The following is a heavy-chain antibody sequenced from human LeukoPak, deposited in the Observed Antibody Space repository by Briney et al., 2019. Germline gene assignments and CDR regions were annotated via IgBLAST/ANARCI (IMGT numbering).Heavy chain of an antibody. D-gene: IGHD1-14*01. J-gene: IGHJ4*02. V-gene: IGHV3-48*04. CDR3: ARGRNLFDS. CDR2: ISSSSATI. Sequence: GGSLRLSCVASGFTFNTYSMNWFRQAPGKGLEWISYISSSSATIYYADSVKGRFTISRDNAKNSLYLQMNSLRAEDTAVYYCARGRNLFDSWGQGTLVIVSS. CDR1: GFTFNTYS.